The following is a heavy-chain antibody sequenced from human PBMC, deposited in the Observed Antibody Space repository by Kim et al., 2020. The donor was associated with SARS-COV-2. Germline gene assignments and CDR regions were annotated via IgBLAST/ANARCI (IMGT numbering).Heavy chain of an antibody. CDR3: NASHLIMVTVQRY. J-gene: IGHJ1*01. CDR1: GFTFSNAW. D-gene: IGHD5-18*01. CDR2: IKSTTDGGTT. Sequence: GGSLRLSCAASGFTFSNAWMTWVRQAPGKGLEWVGHIKSTTDGGTTEYAAPVKGRFTISRDDSKSMLFLQMNSLKTEDTYVYYCNASHLIMVTVQRYWG. V-gene: IGHV3-15*01.